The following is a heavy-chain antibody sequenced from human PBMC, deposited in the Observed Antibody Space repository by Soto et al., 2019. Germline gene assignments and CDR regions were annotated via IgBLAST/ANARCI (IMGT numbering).Heavy chain of an antibody. CDR3: ARVIPPYSSSSLYYFDY. V-gene: IGHV4-59*01. CDR1: GGSISSYY. D-gene: IGHD6-6*01. CDR2: IYYSGST. Sequence: PSETLSLTCTVSGGSISSYYWSWIRQPPGKGLEWIGYIYYSGSTNYNPSLKSRVTISVDTSKNQFSLKLGSVTAADTAVYYCARVIPPYSSSSLYYFDYWGQGTLVTVSS. J-gene: IGHJ4*02.